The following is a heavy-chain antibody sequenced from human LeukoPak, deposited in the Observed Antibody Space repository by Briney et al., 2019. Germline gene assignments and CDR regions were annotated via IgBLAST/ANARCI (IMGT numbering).Heavy chain of an antibody. Sequence: GGSLRLSCVASGFTFSDYAMHWVRQAPGKGLEYLSVISSNGGNTYYANSVKGRFTISRDNSKKTLYLQMGSLRAEDMAVYYCARTQQSGRSSSVGDGLDIWGQGTMVTVSS. CDR3: ARTQQSGRSSSVGDGLDI. V-gene: IGHV3-64*01. J-gene: IGHJ3*02. CDR1: GFTFSDYA. CDR2: ISSNGGNT. D-gene: IGHD6-6*01.